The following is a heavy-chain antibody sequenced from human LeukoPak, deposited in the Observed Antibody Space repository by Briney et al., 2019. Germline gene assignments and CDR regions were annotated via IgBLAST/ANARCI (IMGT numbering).Heavy chain of an antibody. CDR1: GFTFSSYS. CDR3: ARDLYSYYGIDV. CDR2: ISSSSSYI. V-gene: IGHV3-21*01. Sequence: GGSLRLSCAASGFTFSSYSMNWVRQAPGKGLEWVSSISSSSSYIYYADSVKGRFTISRDNAKNSLYLQMNSLRAEDTAVYYCARDLYSYYGIDVWGQGTTVTVSS. J-gene: IGHJ6*02.